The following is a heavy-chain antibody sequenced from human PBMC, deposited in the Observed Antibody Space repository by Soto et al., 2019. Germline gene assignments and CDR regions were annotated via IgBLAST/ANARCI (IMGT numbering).Heavy chain of an antibody. CDR1: GFTFSSCW. J-gene: IGHJ4*02. V-gene: IGHV3-74*01. CDR2: INPDESAT. D-gene: IGHD5-18*01. Sequence: GGSLRLSCAASGFTFSSCWMHWVRQAPGKGLVWVSRINPDESATNYADSVKGRFTISRDNAKNTLYLQMNSLRAEDTAVFYCGRGGSDSPMAPGYWGQGTLVTVSS. CDR3: GRGGSDSPMAPGY.